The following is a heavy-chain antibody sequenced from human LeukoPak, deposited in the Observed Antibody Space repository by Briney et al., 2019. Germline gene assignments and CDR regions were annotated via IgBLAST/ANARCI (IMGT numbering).Heavy chain of an antibody. J-gene: IGHJ6*02. V-gene: IGHV3-23*01. CDR3: AKKMAHYYYGMDV. Sequence: PGGSLRLSCAASGFTFSSYAMSWVRQAPGKGLEWVSAISGSGGSTYYADSVKGRFTISRDNSKNTLYLQMNSLRAEDTALYYCAKKMAHYYYGMDVWGQGTTVTVSS. CDR2: ISGSGGST. D-gene: IGHD5-24*01. CDR1: GFTFSSYA.